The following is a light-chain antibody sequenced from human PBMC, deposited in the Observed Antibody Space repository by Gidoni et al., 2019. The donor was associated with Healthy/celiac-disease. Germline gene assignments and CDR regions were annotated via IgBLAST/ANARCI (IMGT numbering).Light chain of an antibody. CDR2: RAS. J-gene: IGKJ2*01. Sequence: EIVMTQSPATLSVSPGERATLSCRASQSVRSNLAWYQQKPGQAHRLLIYRASTRATGIPARFSGSGSGTEFTLTISSLQSEDFAVYYCQQYNNWPPYSFGHGTNLEIK. CDR1: QSVRSN. CDR3: QQYNNWPPYS. V-gene: IGKV3-15*01.